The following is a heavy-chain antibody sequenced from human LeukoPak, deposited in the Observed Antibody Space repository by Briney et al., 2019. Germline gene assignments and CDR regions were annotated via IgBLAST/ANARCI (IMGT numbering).Heavy chain of an antibody. CDR1: GGTFSSYA. CDR3: ARDQEAFDY. J-gene: IGHJ4*02. V-gene: IGHV1-46*01. Sequence: ASVKVSCKASGGTFSSYALSWVRQAPGQGLEWVGMIYPSDGSTSYAQKFQGRVTVTRDTSTSTVHMELSGLRSEDTAVYYCARDQEAFDYWGQGTLVTVSS. CDR2: IYPSDGST.